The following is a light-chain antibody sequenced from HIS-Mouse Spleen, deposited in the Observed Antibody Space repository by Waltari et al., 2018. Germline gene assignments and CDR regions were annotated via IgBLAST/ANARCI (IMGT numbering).Light chain of an antibody. V-gene: IGLV2-11*01. CDR3: CSYAGSYTWV. CDR1: SRDVGGYNY. Sequence: QSALTHPRSVSGSPGQSVTISCTGTSRDVGGYNYLVWYQQNPGKAPKLMFYYVSKRPSGVPDRFSGSKSGNTASLTISGLQAEDEADYYCCSYAGSYTWVFGGGTKLTVL. J-gene: IGLJ3*02. CDR2: YVS.